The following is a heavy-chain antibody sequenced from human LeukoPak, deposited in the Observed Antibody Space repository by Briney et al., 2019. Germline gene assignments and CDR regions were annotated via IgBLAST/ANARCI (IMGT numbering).Heavy chain of an antibody. CDR3: ARQFDY. Sequence: SETLSLTCTVSGGSIGSGSYYWSWIRQPAGKGLEWIGRIYTSGSTNYNPSLKSRVTISVDTSKNQFSLKLSSVTAADTAVYYRARQFDYWGQGTLVTVSS. CDR2: IYTSGST. J-gene: IGHJ4*02. CDR1: GGSIGSGSYY. V-gene: IGHV4-61*02.